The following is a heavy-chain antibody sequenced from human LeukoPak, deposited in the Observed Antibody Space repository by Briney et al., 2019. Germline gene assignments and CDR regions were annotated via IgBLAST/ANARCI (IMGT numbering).Heavy chain of an antibody. CDR1: GYTLTELS. D-gene: IGHD1-26*01. J-gene: IGHJ3*02. CDR3: ARDRSSGTFDSFGI. V-gene: IGHV1-24*01. Sequence: ASVKVSCKVSGYTLTELSMHWVRQAPGKGLEWMGGFDPEDGETIYAQKFQGRVAMTEDTSTDTAYMELSSLRSEDTAMYYCARDRSSGTFDSFGIWGPGTMVTVSS. CDR2: FDPEDGET.